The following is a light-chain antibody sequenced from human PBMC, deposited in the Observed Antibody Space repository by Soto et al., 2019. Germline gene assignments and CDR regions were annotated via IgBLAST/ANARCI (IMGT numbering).Light chain of an antibody. Sequence: EIVLTQSPATLSLSPGERATLSCRASQSVSSSLAWYQQKPGQAPRLLIYEASNRATGIPARFSGSGSGTDFTLTISSLAPEDFAVYYCQQRTHWPRLYTFGQGTRLEIK. CDR2: EAS. V-gene: IGKV3-11*01. J-gene: IGKJ2*01. CDR1: QSVSSS. CDR3: QQRTHWPRLYT.